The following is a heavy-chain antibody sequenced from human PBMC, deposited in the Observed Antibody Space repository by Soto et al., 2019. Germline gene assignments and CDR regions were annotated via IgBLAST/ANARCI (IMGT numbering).Heavy chain of an antibody. CDR2: IYYSGST. Sequence: TSETLSLTCTVSGGSISSGGYYWSWIRQHPGKGLEWIGYIYYSGSTYYNPSLKGRVTISVDTSKNQFSLKLSSVTAADTAVYYCARVVGGDIVVVPAASGFDPWGQGTLVTVSS. J-gene: IGHJ5*02. V-gene: IGHV4-31*03. CDR3: ARVVGGDIVVVPAASGFDP. CDR1: GGSISSGGYY. D-gene: IGHD2-2*01.